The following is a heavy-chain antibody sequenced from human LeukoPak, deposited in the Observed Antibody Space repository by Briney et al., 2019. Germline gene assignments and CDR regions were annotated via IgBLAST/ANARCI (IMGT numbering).Heavy chain of an antibody. CDR1: GGSIRSDY. CDR3: ARGRGYYDAFDT. Sequence: AETLSLTCTVAGGSIRSDYWSWIRQPPGKGLEWIGYIYYSGDTNYNPPLKSRVTISVDTSKKQFSLRLTSVTAADTAVYYCARGRGYYDAFDTWGQGTMVTVSS. CDR2: IYYSGDT. V-gene: IGHV4-59*12. D-gene: IGHD3-22*01. J-gene: IGHJ3*02.